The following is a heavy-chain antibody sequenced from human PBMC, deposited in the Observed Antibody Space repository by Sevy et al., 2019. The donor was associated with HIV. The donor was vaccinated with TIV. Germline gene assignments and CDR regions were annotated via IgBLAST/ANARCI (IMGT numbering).Heavy chain of an antibody. CDR2: IDSGSSNR. CDR3: AREGGYTDQGMDV. J-gene: IGHJ6*02. Sequence: GGSLRLSCAASGFTFSSYSMNWVRQAPGKGLEWLSYIDSGSSNRYYAESVKGRFTVSRDNAKKSLYVQMNSLRGEDTAVYYCAREGGYTDQGMDVWGQGTTVTVSS. CDR1: GFTFSSYS. D-gene: IGHD5-12*01. V-gene: IGHV3-48*01.